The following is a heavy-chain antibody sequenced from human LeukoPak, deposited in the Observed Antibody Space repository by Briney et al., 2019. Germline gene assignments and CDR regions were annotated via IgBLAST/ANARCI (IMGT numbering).Heavy chain of an antibody. D-gene: IGHD2-15*01. V-gene: IGHV4-34*01. CDR1: GGSFSGYY. CDR3: ARGGDIVVVVAATPSHWFDP. Sequence: PSETLPLTRAVCGGSFSGYYWSWIRQPPGKGLEWIGEINHSGSTNYNPSLKSGVTISVDTSKNKFSLKLSSVTAADTAVYYCARGGDIVVVVAATPSHWFDPWGQGPLVMVSA. CDR2: INHSGST. J-gene: IGHJ5*02.